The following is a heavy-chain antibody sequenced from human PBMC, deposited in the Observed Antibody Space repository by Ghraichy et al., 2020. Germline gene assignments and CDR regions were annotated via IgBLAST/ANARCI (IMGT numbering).Heavy chain of an antibody. CDR1: GFTFRTSW. CDR2: ITQDGSQK. Sequence: GESLNISCAASGFTFRTSWMTWVRQAPGQGLEWVAEITQDGSQKYYLDSVKGRFTISRDTAKNSLYLQMNSLRADDTAVYSCPRNPAWGAFDIWGQGTLVTVSS. V-gene: IGHV3-7*04. J-gene: IGHJ3*02. D-gene: IGHD7-27*01. CDR3: PRNPAWGAFDI.